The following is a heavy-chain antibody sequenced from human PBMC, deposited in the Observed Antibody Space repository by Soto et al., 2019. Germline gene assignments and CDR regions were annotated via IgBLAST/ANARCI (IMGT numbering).Heavy chain of an antibody. CDR2: INGDGSGT. J-gene: IGHJ4*02. D-gene: IGHD3-3*01. CDR3: ARGIFGSGTANDY. V-gene: IGHV3-74*01. Sequence: EVQLVESGGGLVQPGGSLRLSCAASGFSFSGSWMHWVHQAPWKGLVWVSRINGDGSGTSYADFVKGRFTISRDDAKNTLFLQMNGLRAEDATVYYCARGIFGSGTANDYWGQGTLVTVSS. CDR1: GFSFSGSW.